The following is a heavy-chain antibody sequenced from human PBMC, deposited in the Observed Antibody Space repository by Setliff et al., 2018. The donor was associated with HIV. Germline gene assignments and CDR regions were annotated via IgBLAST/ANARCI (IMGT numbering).Heavy chain of an antibody. CDR3: VRSGYSGHFDV. Sequence: PSETLSLTCTVSGGSIKSSSDYWGWIRQSPGKGLEWIGSIVYSGTTYYNVPLESRVTISVDTSKNQFSLKLSSVTAADTAVYYCVRSGYSGHFDVWGQGTMVTVSS. CDR2: IVYSGTT. V-gene: IGHV4-39*01. D-gene: IGHD5-12*01. J-gene: IGHJ3*01. CDR1: GGSIKSSSDY.